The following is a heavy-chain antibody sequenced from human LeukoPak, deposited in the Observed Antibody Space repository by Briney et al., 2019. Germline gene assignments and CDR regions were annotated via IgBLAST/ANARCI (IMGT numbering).Heavy chain of an antibody. J-gene: IGHJ4*01. V-gene: IGHV3-7*01. Sequence: PGGSLRLSCAASGFTFTNNFMSWVRQVPGKGLEWVANIKQDGSETTYADSVRRRFTIFRDNAKDSVYLQMNSLRAEDSATYYCVREGFYFFDFWGQGTLVTVSS. CDR1: GFTFTNNF. CDR2: IKQDGSET. CDR3: VREGFYFFDF.